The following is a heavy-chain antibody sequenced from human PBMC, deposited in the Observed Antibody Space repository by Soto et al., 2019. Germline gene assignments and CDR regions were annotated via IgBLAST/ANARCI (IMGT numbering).Heavy chain of an antibody. CDR1: GFTFSSYG. CDR3: AKVLRDYAYVGLIDY. J-gene: IGHJ4*02. V-gene: IGHV3-30*18. CDR2: ISYDGSNK. D-gene: IGHD4-17*01. Sequence: PGGSLRLSCAASGFTFSSYGMHWVRQAPGKGLEWVAVISYDGSNKYYADSVKGRFTISRDNSKNTLYLQMNSLRAEDTAVYYCAKVLRDYAYVGLIDYCGQGTLVTVSS.